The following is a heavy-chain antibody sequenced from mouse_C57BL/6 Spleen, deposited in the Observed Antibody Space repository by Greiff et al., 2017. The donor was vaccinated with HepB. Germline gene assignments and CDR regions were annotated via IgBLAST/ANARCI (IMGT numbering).Heavy chain of an antibody. CDR2: ISSGSSTI. CDR1: GFTFSDYG. Sequence: EVKVEESGGGLVKPGGSLKLSCAASGFTFSDYGMHWVRQAPEKGLEWVAYISSGSSTIYYADTVKGRFTISRDNAKNTLFLQMTSLRSEDTAMYYCARGYYGSRESAMDYWGQGTSVTVSS. D-gene: IGHD1-1*01. J-gene: IGHJ4*01. CDR3: ARGYYGSRESAMDY. V-gene: IGHV5-17*01.